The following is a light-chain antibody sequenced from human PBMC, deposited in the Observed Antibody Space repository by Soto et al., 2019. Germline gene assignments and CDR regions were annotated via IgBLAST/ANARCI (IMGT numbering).Light chain of an antibody. V-gene: IGKV3-20*01. CDR2: GAS. CDR1: QSVSSSY. CDR3: QQYGSSLPT. Sequence: EIVLTQSPGTLSLSPGERATLSCRASQSVSSSYLAWYQQKPDQAPRLLIYGASSRATGIPDRFSGSGSGTDFTLPISGLEPEGFAVYYCQQYGSSLPTFGQGTKVDIK. J-gene: IGKJ1*01.